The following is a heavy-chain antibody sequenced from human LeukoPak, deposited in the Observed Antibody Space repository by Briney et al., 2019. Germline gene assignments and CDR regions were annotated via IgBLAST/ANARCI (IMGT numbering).Heavy chain of an antibody. Sequence: GGSLRLSCAASGFTLSTYAMPWVRQAPGKGLEGVSSISGSGGSTYYADSVKGRFTISRDNSKNTLYLQMNSLRVEDTAVYYCAKVPGYTSGSSFFDYWGQGTLVTVSS. V-gene: IGHV3-23*01. CDR1: GFTLSTYA. CDR2: ISGSGGST. D-gene: IGHD6-19*01. CDR3: AKVPGYTSGSSFFDY. J-gene: IGHJ4*02.